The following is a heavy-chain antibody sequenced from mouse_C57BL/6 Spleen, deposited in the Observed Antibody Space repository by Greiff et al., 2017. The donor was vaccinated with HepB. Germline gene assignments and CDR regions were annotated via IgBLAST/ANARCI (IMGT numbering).Heavy chain of an antibody. V-gene: IGHV1-72*01. CDR2: IDPNSGGT. J-gene: IGHJ4*01. CDR3: ARTPLYYAMDY. CDR1: GYTFTSYW. Sequence: QVQLKQPGAELVKPGASVKLSCKASGYTFTSYWMHWVKQRPGRGLEWIGRIDPNSGGTKYNEKFKSKATLTVDKPSSTAYMQLSSLTSEDSAVYYCARTPLYYAMDYWGQGTSVTVSS.